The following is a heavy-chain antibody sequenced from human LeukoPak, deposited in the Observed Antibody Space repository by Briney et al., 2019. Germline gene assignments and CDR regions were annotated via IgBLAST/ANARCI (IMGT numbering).Heavy chain of an antibody. CDR3: ARSLYSSNWYAFDY. CDR2: IYYSGST. Sequence: SETLSLTCTVSGGSISSYYWSWIRQPPGKGLEWIGYIYYSGSTNYNPSLKSRVTISVDTSKNQFSLKLSSVTAADTAVYYCARSLYSSNWYAFDYWGQGTLVTVSS. V-gene: IGHV4-59*01. J-gene: IGHJ4*02. CDR1: GGSISSYY. D-gene: IGHD6-13*01.